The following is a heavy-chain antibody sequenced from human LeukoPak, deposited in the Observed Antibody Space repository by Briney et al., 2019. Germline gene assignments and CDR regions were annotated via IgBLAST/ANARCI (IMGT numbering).Heavy chain of an antibody. J-gene: IGHJ4*02. CDR1: GGSISSSSYY. CDR3: ARQTPYYYDSSGASPYYFDY. D-gene: IGHD3-22*01. Sequence: ASETLSLTCTVSGGSISSSSYYWGWIRQPPGEGLEWIGSIYYSGSTYYNPSLKSRVTISVDTSKNQFSLKLSSVTAADTAVYYCARQTPYYYDSSGASPYYFDYWGQGTLVTVSS. CDR2: IYYSGST. V-gene: IGHV4-39*01.